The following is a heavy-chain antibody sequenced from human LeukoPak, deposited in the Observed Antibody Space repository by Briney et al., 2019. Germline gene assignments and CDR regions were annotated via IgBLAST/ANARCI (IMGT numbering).Heavy chain of an antibody. CDR2: IYYSGST. CDR3: LPGDTAMADLHHAFDI. V-gene: IGHV4-39*01. D-gene: IGHD5-18*01. J-gene: IGHJ3*02. CDR1: GGSISSSSYY. Sequence: SETLSLTCTVSGGSISSSSYYWGWIRQPPGKGLEWIGSIYYSGSTYYNPSLKSRVTISVDTSKNQFSLELSSVTAADTAVYYCLPGDTAMADLHHAFDIWGQGTMVTVSS.